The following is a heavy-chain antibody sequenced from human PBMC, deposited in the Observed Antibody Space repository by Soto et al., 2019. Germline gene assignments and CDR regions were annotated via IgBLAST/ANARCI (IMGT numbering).Heavy chain of an antibody. CDR1: GGSISSYY. V-gene: IGHV4-59*01. Sequence: SETLSLTCTVSGGSISSYYWSWIRQPPGKGLEWIGYIYYSGSTNYNPSLKSRVTISVDTSKNQFSLKLSSVTAADTAVYYCARDRLAAAGMMDVWGQGTTVTGS. J-gene: IGHJ6*02. CDR3: ARDRLAAAGMMDV. D-gene: IGHD6-13*01. CDR2: IYYSGST.